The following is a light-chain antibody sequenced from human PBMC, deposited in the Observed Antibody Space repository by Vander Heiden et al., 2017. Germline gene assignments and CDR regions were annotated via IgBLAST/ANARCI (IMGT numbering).Light chain of an antibody. Sequence: EIVLTQSPATLSSSPGERATLSCRASQSVSSYLAWYQQKPGQAPRLLIYDASNRATGIPARFSGSGSGTDFTLTTSSLEPEDFAVYYCQQRSNWPLTFGGRTKVEIK. CDR3: QQRSNWPLT. V-gene: IGKV3-11*01. CDR1: QSVSSY. J-gene: IGKJ4*01. CDR2: DAS.